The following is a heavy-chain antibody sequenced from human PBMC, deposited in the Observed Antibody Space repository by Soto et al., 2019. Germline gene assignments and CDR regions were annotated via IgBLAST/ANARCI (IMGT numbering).Heavy chain of an antibody. CDR2: IYYSVNT. D-gene: IGHD2-2*01. CDR3: VRYCSTTKCPFDY. CDR1: GGSISSGGSY. J-gene: IGHJ4*02. V-gene: IGHV4-30-4*01. Sequence: PSETLSLTCTVSGGSISSGGSYCGWIRQPPGKGLEWIGYIYYSVNTILNPSLRSRVTLSVDTSKNQFSLNLSSVTAADTAVYYCVRYCSTTKCPFDYWGQGTLVTVSS.